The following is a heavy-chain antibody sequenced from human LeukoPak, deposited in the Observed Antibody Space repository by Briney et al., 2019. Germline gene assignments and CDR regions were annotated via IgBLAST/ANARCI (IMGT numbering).Heavy chain of an antibody. CDR1: GFTFSSYG. Sequence: GGSLRLSCAASGFTFSSYGMHWVRQAPGKGLEWVSFIRYDGINKYYADSVKGRFTISRDNSQNTLFLQMNSLTTEDTAVYYCARDRKIAVAGYYYYYGMDVWGQGTTVTVSS. CDR3: ARDRKIAVAGYYYYYGMDV. CDR2: IRYDGINK. J-gene: IGHJ6*02. V-gene: IGHV3-30*02. D-gene: IGHD6-19*01.